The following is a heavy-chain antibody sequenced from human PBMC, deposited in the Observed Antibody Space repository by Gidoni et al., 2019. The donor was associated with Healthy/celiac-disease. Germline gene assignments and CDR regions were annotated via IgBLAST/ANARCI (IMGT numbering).Heavy chain of an antibody. CDR2: ISGSGGST. D-gene: IGHD3-3*01. V-gene: IGHV3-23*01. J-gene: IGHJ3*02. CDR3: AKEIFCVVTTTGAFDI. CDR1: GFTVSSYA. Sequence: EVQLLASGGGLVQPGGALRLSCAASGFTVSSYARSWGRQAPGKGLGWVSGISGSGGSTYYADSVPGRFTISSANSKNTLYLQLNSLRADDTAVYYCAKEIFCVVTTTGAFDIWGQGTMVTVSS.